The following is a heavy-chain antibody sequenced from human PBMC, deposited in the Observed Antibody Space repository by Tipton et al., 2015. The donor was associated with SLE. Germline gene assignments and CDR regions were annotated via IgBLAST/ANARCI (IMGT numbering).Heavy chain of an antibody. CDR3: ARFIVVVIAGHWYFDL. Sequence: LRLSCTVSGGSISSHYWSWIRQPPGKGLEWIGYIYYSGSTNYNPSLKSRVTISVDTSKNQFSLKLSSVTAADTAVYYCARFIVVVIAGHWYFDLWGRGTLVTVSS. V-gene: IGHV4-59*11. CDR1: GGSISSHY. J-gene: IGHJ2*01. CDR2: IYYSGST. D-gene: IGHD2-21*01.